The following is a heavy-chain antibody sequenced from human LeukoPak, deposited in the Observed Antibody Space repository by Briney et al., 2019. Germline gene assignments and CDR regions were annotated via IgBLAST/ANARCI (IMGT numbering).Heavy chain of an antibody. D-gene: IGHD2-8*01. J-gene: IGHJ4*02. CDR1: GYTFTSYD. V-gene: IGHV1-8*01. CDR3: ARGLAYCTNGVCYTWYFDY. CDR2: MNPNSGNT. Sequence: ASVKVSCKASGYTFTSYDINWVRQATGQGLECMGWMNPNSGNTGYAQKFQGRITITRNTSISPAYMELSSLRSEDTAVYYCARGLAYCTNGVCYTWYFDYWGQGTLVTVSS.